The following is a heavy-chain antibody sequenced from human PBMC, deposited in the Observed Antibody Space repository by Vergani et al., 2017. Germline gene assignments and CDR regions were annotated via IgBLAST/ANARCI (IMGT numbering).Heavy chain of an antibody. D-gene: IGHD6-13*01. CDR3: ARVVWDSSSWYWSGWFDP. J-gene: IGHJ5*02. V-gene: IGHV4-61*10. CDR2: IYYSGST. CDR1: GGSVSSGSYY. Sequence: QVQLQESGPGLVKPSETLSLTCTVSGGSVSSGSYYWGWIRQPAGKGLEWIGYIYYSGSTNYNPSLKGRVTISVDTSKNQFSLKLSSVTAADTAVYYCARVVWDSSSWYWSGWFDPWGQGTLVTVSS.